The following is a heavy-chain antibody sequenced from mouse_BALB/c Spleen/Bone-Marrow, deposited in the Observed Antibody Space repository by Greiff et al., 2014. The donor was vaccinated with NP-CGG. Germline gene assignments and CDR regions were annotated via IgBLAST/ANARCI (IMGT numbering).Heavy chain of an antibody. CDR1: GYTFTDYA. J-gene: IGHJ2*02. D-gene: IGHD1-1*01. CDR3: AGYYDSSYFHY. V-gene: IGHV1-67*01. CDR2: ISTYSGNT. Sequence: VQLQQSGPELVRPGASVKISCKASGYTFTDYAMYWVKQSPAKSLEWIGVISTYSGNTNFNQKFKGKATMTVDKSSSTAYMELARLTSEDTATYDGAGYYDSSYFHYWGQGTSLTVSS.